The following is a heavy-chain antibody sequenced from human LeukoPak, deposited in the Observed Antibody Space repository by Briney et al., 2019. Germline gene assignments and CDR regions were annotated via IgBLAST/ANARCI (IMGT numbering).Heavy chain of an antibody. Sequence: GRSLRLSCAASGFTFSSYAMHWVRQAPGKGLEWVAVISYDGSNKYYADSVKGRFTISRHNSKDTLYLQMNSLRAEDTAVYYCTRGSSGWYYRGRGSIDYWGQGTLVTVSS. V-gene: IGHV3-30-3*01. CDR2: ISYDGSNK. CDR3: TRGSSGWYYRGRGSIDY. CDR1: GFTFSSYA. D-gene: IGHD6-19*01. J-gene: IGHJ4*02.